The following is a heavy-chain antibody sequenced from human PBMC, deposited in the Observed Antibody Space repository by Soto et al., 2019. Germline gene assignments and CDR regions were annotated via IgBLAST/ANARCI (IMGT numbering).Heavy chain of an antibody. D-gene: IGHD6-19*01. Sequence: QVQLVQSGAEVKKPGSSVKVSCRASGGTFSSYIISWVRQDPGQGLEWMGGIIPRFGTPNYAKQFQGRVTITADEFTGQAYMELSSRRSGDAAVYYCARDASYSSAALLRDEVADYWGQGTLVTVSS. J-gene: IGHJ4*02. CDR2: IIPRFGTP. CDR3: ARDASYSSAALLRDEVADY. V-gene: IGHV1-69*01. CDR1: GGTFSSYI.